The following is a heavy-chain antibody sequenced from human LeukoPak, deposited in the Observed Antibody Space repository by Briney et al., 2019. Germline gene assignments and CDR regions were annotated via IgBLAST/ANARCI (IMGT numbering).Heavy chain of an antibody. D-gene: IGHD2-15*01. CDR1: GGSISSGGYS. CDR2: IYHSGST. Sequence: SQTLSLTCAVSGGSISSGGYSWSWILQPPGKGLEWFGYIYHSGSTYYNPSLKSRVTISVHRSKNQIYLMLSSVTAADTAVYYCARGSRYWSGGSSYSDWFDPWGQGTLVTVSS. J-gene: IGHJ5*02. V-gene: IGHV4-30-2*01. CDR3: ARGSRYWSGGSSYSDWFDP.